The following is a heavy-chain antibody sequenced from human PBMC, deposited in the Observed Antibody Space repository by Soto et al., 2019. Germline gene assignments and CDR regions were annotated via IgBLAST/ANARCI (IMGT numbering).Heavy chain of an antibody. CDR3: ARLPTKSPQN. Sequence: EVQLVESGGGLVQPGGSLRLSCAASGFTFSSYWMHWVRQAPGKGLVWVSSISTDASSTSYADPVKGRFTISRDNAKNTLYLQMNCVRDEDTAVYYCARLPTKSPQNWGQGTLVIVSP. D-gene: IGHD2-8*01. J-gene: IGHJ1*01. V-gene: IGHV3-74*01. CDR2: ISTDASST. CDR1: GFTFSSYW.